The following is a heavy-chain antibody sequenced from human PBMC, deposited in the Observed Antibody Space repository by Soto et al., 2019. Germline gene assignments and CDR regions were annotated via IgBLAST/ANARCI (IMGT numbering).Heavy chain of an antibody. CDR3: AKEGLRSGAPFDP. CDR1: GFTFDDYT. CDR2: ISWDGGST. J-gene: IGHJ5*02. D-gene: IGHD2-15*01. V-gene: IGHV3-43*01. Sequence: GGSLRLCCAASGFTFDDYTMHWVRQAPGKGLEWVSLISWDGGSTYYADSVKGRFTISRDNSKNSLYLQMNSLRTEDTALYYCAKEGLRSGAPFDPWGQGTLVTVSS.